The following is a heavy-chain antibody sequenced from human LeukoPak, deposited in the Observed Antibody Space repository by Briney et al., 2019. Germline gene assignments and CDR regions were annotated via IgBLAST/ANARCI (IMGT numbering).Heavy chain of an antibody. Sequence: LPGGSLRLSCAASGFTFSSYSMNWVRQAPGKGLEWVSYISSSSSTIYYADSVKGRFTISRDNAKNSLYLQMNSLRAEDTAVYYCARVPSSITGTGGDYYMDVWGKGTTVTVSS. V-gene: IGHV3-48*01. J-gene: IGHJ6*03. CDR1: GFTFSSYS. D-gene: IGHD1-7*01. CDR2: ISSSSSTI. CDR3: ARVPSSITGTGGDYYMDV.